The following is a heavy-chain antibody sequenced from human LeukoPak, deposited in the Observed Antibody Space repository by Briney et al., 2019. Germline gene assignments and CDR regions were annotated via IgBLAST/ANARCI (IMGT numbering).Heavy chain of an antibody. V-gene: IGHV3-30*04. CDR1: GFTFSTYA. D-gene: IGHD3-3*01. CDR2: ISYDGSNK. CDR3: ARGPGAYYDFWSGYYDYYYGMDV. Sequence: GGSLRLSCAASGFTFSTYAMHWVRQAPGKGLEWVAVISYDGSNKYYADSVKGRFTISRDNSKNTLYLQMNSLRAEDTAVFYCARGPGAYYDFWSGYYDYYYGMDVWGQGTTVTVSS. J-gene: IGHJ6*02.